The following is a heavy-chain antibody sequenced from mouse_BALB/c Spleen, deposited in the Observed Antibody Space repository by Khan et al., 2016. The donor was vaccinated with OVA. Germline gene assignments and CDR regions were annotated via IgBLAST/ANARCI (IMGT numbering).Heavy chain of an antibody. J-gene: IGHJ3*01. D-gene: IGHD2-14*01. CDR2: INPSNDYT. Sequence: QVQLKESGAELARPGASVKMSCKASGYTFTSYTIHWIKKRPGQGLEWIGYINPSNDYTNYNQKFKDKAILTTEKSSTTAYLRLSSLTSDDSAVYNCVRDGAYHRNDGWFAYWGQGTLVTVSA. CDR1: GYTFTSYT. V-gene: IGHV1-4*01. CDR3: VRDGAYHRNDGWFAY.